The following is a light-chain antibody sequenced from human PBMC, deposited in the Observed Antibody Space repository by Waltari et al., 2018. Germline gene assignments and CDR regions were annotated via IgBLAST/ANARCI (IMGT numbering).Light chain of an antibody. CDR2: DVS. V-gene: IGLV2-14*03. Sequence: QSALTQPASVSGSPGQSITISCTGTSSDVGGYNYVSWYQQHPGKAPKFIIYDVSDRPSGVSNRFSGSKSGNTASLTISGLQAEDEADYYCTSYSTTTTLVFGGGTK. J-gene: IGLJ2*01. CDR1: SSDVGGYNY. CDR3: TSYSTTTTLV.